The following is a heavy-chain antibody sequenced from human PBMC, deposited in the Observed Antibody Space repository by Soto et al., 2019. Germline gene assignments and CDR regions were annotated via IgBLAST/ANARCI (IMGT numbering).Heavy chain of an antibody. Sequence: QVQLVESGGGVVQPGRSLRLSCAASGLTLSSYGMHWVRQAPGKGLEWVAVISYDGSNKYYADSVNGRFTISRDNSKNALYLQMTSMRAEDTAVYYCAKDWSVAGYFDYSGQGTLVTVSS. D-gene: IGHD6-19*01. CDR2: ISYDGSNK. V-gene: IGHV3-30*18. CDR1: GLTLSSYG. CDR3: AKDWSVAGYFDY. J-gene: IGHJ4*02.